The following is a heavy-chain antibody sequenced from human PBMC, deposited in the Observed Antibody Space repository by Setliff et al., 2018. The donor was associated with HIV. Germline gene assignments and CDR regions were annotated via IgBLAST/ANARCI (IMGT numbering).Heavy chain of an antibody. Sequence: GASVKVSCKASGYNFVGYGINWLRQAPGQGLEWMGWINTYNGNTKYGQKFQGSVTMTTDTSTSTVYMELRNLRSDDTAVYFCARGGPARVALLYWFDPRGQGTLVTVS. J-gene: IGHJ5*02. CDR1: GYNFVGYG. CDR3: ARGGPARVALLYWFDP. D-gene: IGHD2-21*01. V-gene: IGHV1-18*01. CDR2: INTYNGNT.